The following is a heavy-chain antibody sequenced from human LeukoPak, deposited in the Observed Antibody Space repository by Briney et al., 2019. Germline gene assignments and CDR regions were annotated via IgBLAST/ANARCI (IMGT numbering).Heavy chain of an antibody. CDR3: AREGLGYCTNGVCYEVFDP. Sequence: GGPLRLSCAASGFTFSSYGMHWVRQAPGKGLEWVAVISCDGSNKYYADSVKGRFTISRDNSKNPLYLQMNSLRAEDTAVYYCAREGLGYCTNGVCYEVFDPWGQGTLVAVCS. D-gene: IGHD2-8*01. J-gene: IGHJ5*02. V-gene: IGHV3-33*01. CDR1: GFTFSSYG. CDR2: ISCDGSNK.